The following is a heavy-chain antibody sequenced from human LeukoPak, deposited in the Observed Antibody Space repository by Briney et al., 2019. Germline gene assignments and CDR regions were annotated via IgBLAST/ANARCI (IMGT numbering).Heavy chain of an antibody. CDR3: ARVLGPLDV. Sequence: PSETLSLTCAVYGGSFSGYYWSWIRQPPGKGLEWIGEINHSGSTNYNPSLKSRVTISVDTSKNQFFLKLSSVTAADTAVYYCARVLGPLDVWGQGTTVTVSS. D-gene: IGHD2-8*01. CDR2: INHSGST. V-gene: IGHV4-34*01. CDR1: GGSFSGYY. J-gene: IGHJ6*02.